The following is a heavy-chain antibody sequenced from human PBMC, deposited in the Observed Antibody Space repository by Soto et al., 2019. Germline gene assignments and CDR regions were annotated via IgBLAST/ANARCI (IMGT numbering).Heavy chain of an antibody. CDR2: IRTKPNNYAT. J-gene: IGHJ4*02. Sequence: GGCLRLSCAASGFTFSDSAIHWVRQSPGKGLEWVGRIRTKPNNYATAYGASVEGRFTIFRDDSKNTAYLQMSSLKTEDTAVYYCTRHVVDTTLSSDFWGQGTLVTVSS. V-gene: IGHV3-73*01. CDR1: GFTFSDSA. D-gene: IGHD1-1*01. CDR3: TRHVVDTTLSSDF.